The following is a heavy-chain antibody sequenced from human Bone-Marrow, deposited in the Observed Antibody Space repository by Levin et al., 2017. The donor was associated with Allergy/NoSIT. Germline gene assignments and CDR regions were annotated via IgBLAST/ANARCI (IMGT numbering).Heavy chain of an antibody. CDR3: ARSRYYDFWSGLLRSGPPGDLLDYYYGMDV. J-gene: IGHJ6*02. D-gene: IGHD3-3*01. CDR1: GFTFRRYG. V-gene: IGHV3-33*01. Sequence: PGESLKISCAASGFTFRRYGMHWVRQAPGKGLEWVALIWFDGNNKYYADSVKGRFTISRDNSKNTQYLQMNSLRADDTAVYYCARSRYYDFWSGLLRSGPPGDLLDYYYGMDVWGQGTTVTVSS. CDR2: IWFDGNNK.